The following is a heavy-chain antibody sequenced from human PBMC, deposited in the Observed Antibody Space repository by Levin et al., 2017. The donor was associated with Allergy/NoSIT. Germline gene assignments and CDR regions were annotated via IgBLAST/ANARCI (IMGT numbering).Heavy chain of an antibody. CDR1: GFTFATYG. CDR2: ISGSGADT. V-gene: IGHV3-23*01. Sequence: GASVKVSCAASGFTFATYGMSWVRQAPGKGLEWVSSISGSGADTYYADSVKGRFTISRDNSKNMVYLQMNRQRAEDTALYYCAKNPYSGYQFYFDYWGQGTLVTVSS. D-gene: IGHD6-13*01. J-gene: IGHJ4*02. CDR3: AKNPYSGYQFYFDY.